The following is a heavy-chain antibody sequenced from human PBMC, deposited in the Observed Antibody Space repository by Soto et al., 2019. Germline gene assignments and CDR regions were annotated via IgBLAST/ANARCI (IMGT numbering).Heavy chain of an antibody. Sequence: GESLKISCKGSGYSFTSYWNSWVRQMPGKGLELMGRIAPSDSYTIYIPAFQGHVTISPDKSISTAYLQWSSLKASDTAVYYCARLRFLEWAGDGRWFDPWGQGTLVTFSS. CDR1: GYSFTSYW. J-gene: IGHJ5*02. CDR3: ARLRFLEWAGDGRWFDP. V-gene: IGHV5-10-1*01. D-gene: IGHD3-3*01. CDR2: IAPSDSYT.